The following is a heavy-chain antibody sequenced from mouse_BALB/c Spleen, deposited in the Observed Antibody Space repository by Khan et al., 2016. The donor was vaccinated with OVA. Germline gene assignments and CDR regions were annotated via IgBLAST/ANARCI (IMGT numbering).Heavy chain of an antibody. J-gene: IGHJ1*01. D-gene: IGHD1-1*01. V-gene: IGHV1-80*01. CDR3: AIAYGYWYFDV. CDR1: GYAFSSYW. Sequence: QVQLQQSGAELVRPGSSVKISCKASGYAFSSYWMNWMKQRPGQGLEWIGQIYPGDGDTDDNGQFKGKATLTADKSSSTAYMQLSSLTSEDSAVYFCAIAYGYWYFDVWGAGTTVTVSS. CDR2: IYPGDGDT.